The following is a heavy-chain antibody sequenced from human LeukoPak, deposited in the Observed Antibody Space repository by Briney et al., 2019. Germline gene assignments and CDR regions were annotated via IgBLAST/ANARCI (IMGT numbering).Heavy chain of an antibody. J-gene: IGHJ4*02. CDR3: VRDPLNYATMFDY. CDR1: GFTFNAYW. V-gene: IGHV3-7*01. Sequence: GGSLRLSCSASGFTFNAYWMSWVRQAPGKGLEWVANIKEDGRATYYMDSVKGRFTISRDNANSCLYLQMNSLRVEDTAVYYCVRDPLNYATMFDYWGQGTLVTVSS. D-gene: IGHD2-8*01. CDR2: IKEDGRAT.